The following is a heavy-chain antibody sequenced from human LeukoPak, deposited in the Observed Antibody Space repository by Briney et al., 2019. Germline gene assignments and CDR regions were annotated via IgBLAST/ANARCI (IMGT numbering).Heavy chain of an antibody. Sequence: GASVKVSCKASGYTFTSYGISWVRQAPGQGLEWMGWISAYNGNTNYAQKLQGRVTMTTDTSTSTAYMELRSLRSDDTAVYYCARDRRVGAINYYMDVWGKGTTVTISS. D-gene: IGHD1-26*01. CDR2: ISAYNGNT. CDR1: GYTFTSYG. J-gene: IGHJ6*03. CDR3: ARDRRVGAINYYMDV. V-gene: IGHV1-18*01.